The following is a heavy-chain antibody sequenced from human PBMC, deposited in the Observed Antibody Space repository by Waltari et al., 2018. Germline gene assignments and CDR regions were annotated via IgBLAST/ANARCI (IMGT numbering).Heavy chain of an antibody. CDR2: IYHSGNT. V-gene: IGHV4-4*02. CDR3: ARDFPAAAGTDRNDY. CDR1: GGSISSNTW. Sequence: QVQLQESGPGLVKPSGTLSLTCAVSGGSISSNTWWSWVRQPPGKGLEWIGEIYHSGNTNYNPSLKSRVTISVDTSKNQFSLKLSSVTAADTAVYYCARDFPAAAGTDRNDYWGQGTLVTVSS. J-gene: IGHJ4*02. D-gene: IGHD6-13*01.